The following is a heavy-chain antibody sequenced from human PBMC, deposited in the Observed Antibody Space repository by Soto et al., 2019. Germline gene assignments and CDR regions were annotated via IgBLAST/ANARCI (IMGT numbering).Heavy chain of an antibody. J-gene: IGHJ4*02. V-gene: IGHV3-30*03. D-gene: IGHD3-3*01. CDR1: GFTFSSYG. Sequence: GGSLRLSCAASGFTFSSYGMHWVRQAPGKGLEWVAVISYDGSNKYYADSVKGRFTISRDNSKNTLYLQMNSLRAEDTAVYYCARSPTVRVLHPGYFDSWGQGTLVTVSS. CDR3: ARSPTVRVLHPGYFDS. CDR2: ISYDGSNK.